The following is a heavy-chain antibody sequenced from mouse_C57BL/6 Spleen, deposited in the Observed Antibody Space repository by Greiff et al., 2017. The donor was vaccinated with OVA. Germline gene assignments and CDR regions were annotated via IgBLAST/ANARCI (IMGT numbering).Heavy chain of an antibody. CDR1: GYTFTSYW. J-gene: IGHJ2*01. Sequence: QVHVKQPGAELVKPGASVKLSCKASGYTFTSYWMHWVKQRPGQGLEWIGMIHPNSGSTNYNEKFKSKATLTVDKSSSTAYMQLSSLTSEDSAVYYCARYLYYDFDYWGQGTTLTVSS. D-gene: IGHD2-4*01. CDR3: ARYLYYDFDY. V-gene: IGHV1-64*01. CDR2: IHPNSGST.